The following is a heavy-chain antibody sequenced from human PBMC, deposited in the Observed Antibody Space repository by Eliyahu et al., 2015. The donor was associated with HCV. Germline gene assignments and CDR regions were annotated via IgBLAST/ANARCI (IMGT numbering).Heavy chain of an antibody. J-gene: IGHJ4*02. Sequence: EVQLLESGGGLIQPGGSLRLSCAASGFTFSSYAMNWVRQAPGKGLEWVSGLSGSGTSTYYADSVKGRFTISRDNSKNTLYLQMNSLRAEDTAIYYCAKGSWGATALLDYWGQGTLVTVSS. CDR1: GFTFSSYA. CDR2: LSGSGTST. CDR3: AKGSWGATALLDY. D-gene: IGHD1-26*01. V-gene: IGHV3-23*01.